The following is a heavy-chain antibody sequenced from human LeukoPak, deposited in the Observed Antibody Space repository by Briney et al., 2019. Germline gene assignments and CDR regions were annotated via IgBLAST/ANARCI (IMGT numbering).Heavy chain of an antibody. Sequence: PSETLSLTCTVSGGSITTYYWTWIRQPPGKGLEWIGYINYSGSTNYNPSLKSRVTISVDTSKNQFSLKLSSVTAADTAVYFCARETGLYYFDYWGQGTLVTVSS. V-gene: IGHV4-59*12. CDR2: INYSGST. D-gene: IGHD1-14*01. J-gene: IGHJ4*02. CDR1: GGSITTYY. CDR3: ARETGLYYFDY.